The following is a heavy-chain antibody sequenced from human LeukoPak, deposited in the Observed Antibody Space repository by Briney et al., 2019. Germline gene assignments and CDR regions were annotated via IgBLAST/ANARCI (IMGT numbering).Heavy chain of an antibody. D-gene: IGHD2-2*01. CDR2: INHSGST. V-gene: IGHV4-34*01. Sequence: SETLSLTCAVYGGSFSGYYWSWIRQHPGKGLEWIGEINHSGSTNYNPSLKSRVTISVDTSKNQFSLKLSSVTAADTAVYYCARGRGYCSSTSCRNFDYWGQGTLVTVSS. J-gene: IGHJ4*02. CDR1: GGSFSGYY. CDR3: ARGRGYCSSTSCRNFDY.